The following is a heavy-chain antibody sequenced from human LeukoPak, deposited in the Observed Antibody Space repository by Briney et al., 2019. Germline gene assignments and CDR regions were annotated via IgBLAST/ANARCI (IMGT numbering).Heavy chain of an antibody. Sequence: GGSLRLSCGGSGFTLNSYSLNWVRQAPGKGLEWVSYISSDSTTTYYADSVKGRFTISRDTAKNSLYLQMNSLRAEDTAIYHCASLCSGGTCFTPYWGQGTLVTVSS. J-gene: IGHJ4*02. CDR2: ISSDSTTT. CDR1: GFTLNSYS. D-gene: IGHD2-15*01. CDR3: ASLCSGGTCFTPY. V-gene: IGHV3-48*01.